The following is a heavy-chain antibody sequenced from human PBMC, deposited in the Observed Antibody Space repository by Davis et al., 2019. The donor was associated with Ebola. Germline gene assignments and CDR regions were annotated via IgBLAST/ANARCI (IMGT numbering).Heavy chain of an antibody. J-gene: IGHJ4*02. CDR2: ISSSGSTI. Sequence: GESLKISCAASGFTFSDYYMSWIRQAPGKGLEWVSYISSSGSTIYYADSVKGRFTISRDNAKNSLYLQMNSLRAEDTAVYYCARETGLLGLRFLEWSADYWGQGTLVTVSS. V-gene: IGHV3-11*01. CDR3: ARETGLLGLRFLEWSADY. D-gene: IGHD3-3*01. CDR1: GFTFSDYY.